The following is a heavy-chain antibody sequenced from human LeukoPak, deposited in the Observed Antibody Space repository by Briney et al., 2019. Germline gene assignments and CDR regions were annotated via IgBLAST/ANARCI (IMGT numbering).Heavy chain of an antibody. CDR1: GYTFTTTY. D-gene: IGHD1-26*01. CDR2: VSAYNGKT. CDR3: ARGGTYYPCIDY. J-gene: IGHJ4*02. Sequence: ASVKVSCKTSGYTFTTTYINWLRQAPGQGLEWMGWVSAYNGKTSYAQKFQGRVTMTIDTSTTTAYMDLTSLTFDDTAVYYCARGGTYYPCIDYWGQGTLVTVSS. V-gene: IGHV1-18*01.